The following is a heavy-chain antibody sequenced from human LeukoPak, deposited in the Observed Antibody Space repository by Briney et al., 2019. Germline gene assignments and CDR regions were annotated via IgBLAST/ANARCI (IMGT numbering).Heavy chain of an antibody. CDR3: ARAVFDSSGYYQDY. Sequence: PSETLSLTCAVYGGSFSGYYWSWIRQPPGKGLEWIGEINHSGSTNYNPSLKSRVTISVDTPKNQFSLKLSSVTAADTAVYYCARAVFDSSGYYQDYWGQGTLVTVSS. CDR2: INHSGST. V-gene: IGHV4-34*01. CDR1: GGSFSGYY. D-gene: IGHD3-22*01. J-gene: IGHJ4*02.